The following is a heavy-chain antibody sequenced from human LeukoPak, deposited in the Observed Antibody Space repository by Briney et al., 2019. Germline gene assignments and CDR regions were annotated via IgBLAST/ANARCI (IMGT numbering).Heavy chain of an antibody. Sequence: SGPTLVNPTQTLTPTCTFSGFSLSTPTVGVGWIRQPPGKGLEWLAVLYWDDDKRYSPSLTSRLTITKDASKNQVMLTMTNVDPVDTATYYCAHRGRGYSRTNFDFWGQGTLVTVSS. CDR2: LYWDDDK. J-gene: IGHJ4*02. CDR1: GFSLSTPTVG. V-gene: IGHV2-5*02. CDR3: AHRGRGYSRTNFDF. D-gene: IGHD3-22*01.